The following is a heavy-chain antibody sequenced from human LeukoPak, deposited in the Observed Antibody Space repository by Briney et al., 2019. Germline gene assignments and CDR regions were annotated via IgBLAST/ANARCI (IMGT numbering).Heavy chain of an antibody. D-gene: IGHD3-22*01. CDR2: IYYNGNT. J-gene: IGHJ4*02. Sequence: SETLSLTCTVSGDSISIYYWNWIRQPPGKGLEWIGYIYYNGNTNYNPSLKSRVTISVDTSKNQFSLKLSSVTAADTAVYYCASLYYYDSSYLGFDYWGQGTLVTVSS. V-gene: IGHV4-59*08. CDR3: ASLYYYDSSYLGFDY. CDR1: GDSISIYY.